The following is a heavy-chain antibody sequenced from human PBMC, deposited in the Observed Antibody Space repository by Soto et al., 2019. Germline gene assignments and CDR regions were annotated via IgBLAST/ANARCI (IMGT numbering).Heavy chain of an antibody. Sequence: SETLSLTCNVSGGSIDRSNYYWDWLRQPPGKGLEWIGTTYYNGNAYYNPSLRSRVSMSVDTSKNQFSLKLISVTAADTAVYYCARHFVAVFIKGWGYWGQGKLVTVSS. CDR2: TYYNGNA. V-gene: IGHV4-39*01. CDR3: ARHFVAVFIKGWGY. J-gene: IGHJ4*02. CDR1: GGSIDRSNYY. D-gene: IGHD3-10*01.